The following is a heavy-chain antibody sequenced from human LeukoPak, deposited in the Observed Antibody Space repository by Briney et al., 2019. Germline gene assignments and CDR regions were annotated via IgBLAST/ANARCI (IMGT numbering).Heavy chain of an antibody. J-gene: IGHJ4*02. CDR1: GFTFDDYA. Sequence: PGRSLRLSCAASGFTFDDYAMHWVRQAPGKGLEWVSGISWRGGSIVYADSLKGRFTISRDNAKNSLYLQMNSLRAEDTAFYFCAKGGGSSLLYYFDYWGQGTLVTVSS. CDR2: ISWRGGSI. CDR3: AKGGGSSLLYYFDY. V-gene: IGHV3-9*01. D-gene: IGHD3-16*01.